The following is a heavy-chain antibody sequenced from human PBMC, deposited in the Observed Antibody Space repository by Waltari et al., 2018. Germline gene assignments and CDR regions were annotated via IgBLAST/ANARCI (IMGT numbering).Heavy chain of an antibody. D-gene: IGHD3-10*01. V-gene: IGHV4-59*11. Sequence: QVQLQESGPGLVKPSETLSLTCTVSGVSMGGHYWVWIRQPPGKGLEWVGYVHHSGNTNYNPSLKSRVSRSIETSNNQFSLSLTALTTADTAVYYCAREGDGDKGSAFDIWGHGTMVTVSS. CDR1: GVSMGGHY. CDR3: AREGDGDKGSAFDI. CDR2: VHHSGNT. J-gene: IGHJ3*02.